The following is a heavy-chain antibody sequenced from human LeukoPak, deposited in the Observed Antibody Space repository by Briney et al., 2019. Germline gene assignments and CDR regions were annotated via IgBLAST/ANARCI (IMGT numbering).Heavy chain of an antibody. V-gene: IGHV2-5*02. Sequence: SGPTLVKPTQTLTLPYNFSGFSLSTSGVGVGWIRQPPGKALEWLALIYWDDDKRYSPSLKSRLTVTKDTSKNQVVLTMTNMDPVDTATYYCAHAMHRVYFDYWGQGTLVTVSS. J-gene: IGHJ4*02. D-gene: IGHD1-14*01. CDR1: GFSLSTSGVG. CDR3: AHAMHRVYFDY. CDR2: IYWDDDK.